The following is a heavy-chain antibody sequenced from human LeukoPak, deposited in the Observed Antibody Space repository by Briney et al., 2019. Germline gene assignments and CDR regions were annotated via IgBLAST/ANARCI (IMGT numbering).Heavy chain of an antibody. V-gene: IGHV4-59*01. CDR2: IYYSGST. CDR3: ARLGTYYYDNSGYYSYYFDY. Sequence: PSQTLSLTCTVSGGSISSYYWSWIRQPPGKGLEWIGYIYYSGSTKYNPSLKSRVTISIDTSKNQFSLKLSSVTAADTAVYYCARLGTYYYDNSGYYSYYFDYWGQGTLVTVSS. CDR1: GGSISSYY. J-gene: IGHJ4*02. D-gene: IGHD3-22*01.